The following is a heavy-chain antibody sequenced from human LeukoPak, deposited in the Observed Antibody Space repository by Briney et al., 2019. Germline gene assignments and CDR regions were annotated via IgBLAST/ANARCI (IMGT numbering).Heavy chain of an antibody. CDR2: SYSGGST. D-gene: IGHD3/OR15-3a*01. CDR1: GFTVSSNY. CDR3: TRCGLGAHAFDI. Sequence: PGGSLRLSRAASGFTVSSNYMNCVRQAPGKGLEWASVSYSGGSTYYADSVKGRFTISRYDSKNTLYLQMNKIRGEPTAEYYGTRCGLGAHAFDIWGQGTMVTVSS. J-gene: IGHJ3*02. V-gene: IGHV3-66*01.